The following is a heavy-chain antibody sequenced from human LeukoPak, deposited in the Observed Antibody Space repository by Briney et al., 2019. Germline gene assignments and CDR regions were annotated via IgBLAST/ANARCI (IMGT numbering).Heavy chain of an antibody. D-gene: IGHD3-10*01. J-gene: IGHJ3*02. CDR3: ARDRGGGFDI. CDR2: INSDGSTT. Sequence: PGGSLRLSCAASGFTFSSYWMHWVRQAPGKGRVWVSRINSDGSTTSYADSVKGRFTISRDNAKNTLYLQMNGLRAEDTAVYYCARDRGGGFDIWGQGTMVTVSS. CDR1: GFTFSSYW. V-gene: IGHV3-74*01.